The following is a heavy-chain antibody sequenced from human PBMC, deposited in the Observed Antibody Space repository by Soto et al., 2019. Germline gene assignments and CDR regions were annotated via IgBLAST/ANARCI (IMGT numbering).Heavy chain of an antibody. Sequence: PSETLSLTCAVSGGSIISSNWWSWVRQAPGKGLEWIGGIYHSGSTNYNPSLKSRVTISVDTSKNQFSLKLSSVTAADTAVYYCARQGITMVRGVMRSDPDYMDVWGKGTTVTVSS. V-gene: IGHV4-4*02. J-gene: IGHJ6*03. D-gene: IGHD3-10*01. CDR1: GGSIISSNW. CDR2: IYHSGST. CDR3: ARQGITMVRGVMRSDPDYMDV.